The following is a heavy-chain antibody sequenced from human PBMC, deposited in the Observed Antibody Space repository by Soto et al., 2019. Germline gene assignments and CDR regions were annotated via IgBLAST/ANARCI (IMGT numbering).Heavy chain of an antibody. Sequence: GGSLRLSCAASGFTFSSYAMSWVRQAPGKGLEWVSVISGSGDSTYYADSVRGRFTISGDNSKNTPYLQMNSLRAEDTAVYYCAKDRDGAAAGPTKFYGMDVWGQGTTVTVSS. J-gene: IGHJ6*02. V-gene: IGHV3-23*01. CDR2: ISGSGDST. CDR3: AKDRDGAAAGPTKFYGMDV. CDR1: GFTFSSYA. D-gene: IGHD6-13*01.